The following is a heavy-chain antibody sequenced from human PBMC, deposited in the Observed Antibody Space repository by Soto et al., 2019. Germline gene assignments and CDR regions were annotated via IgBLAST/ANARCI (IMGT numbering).Heavy chain of an antibody. CDR1: GGTFSSYA. D-gene: IGHD3-22*01. CDR3: ARDRYDSSGYPDYYFDY. Sequence: SVKVSCQASGGTFSSYAISWVRQAPGQGLEWMGGIIPIFGTANYAQKFQGRVTITADESTSTAYMELSSLRSEDTAVYYCARDRYDSSGYPDYYFDYWGQGTLVTVSS. CDR2: IIPIFGTA. V-gene: IGHV1-69*13. J-gene: IGHJ4*02.